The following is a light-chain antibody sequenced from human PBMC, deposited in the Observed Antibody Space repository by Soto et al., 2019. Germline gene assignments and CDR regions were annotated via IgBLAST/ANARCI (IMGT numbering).Light chain of an antibody. CDR2: GAS. V-gene: IGKV1-5*01. CDR1: QSITNY. CDR3: QQYHTSSIT. Sequence: DIQMTQSPSSLSASVGDTVTITCRASQSITNYLTWYQQKPGKAPTLLIYGASTLERGVPSRFSGTGSGTEFTLSIDSLQPDDFATYYCQQYHTSSITFGQGTRLEIK. J-gene: IGKJ5*01.